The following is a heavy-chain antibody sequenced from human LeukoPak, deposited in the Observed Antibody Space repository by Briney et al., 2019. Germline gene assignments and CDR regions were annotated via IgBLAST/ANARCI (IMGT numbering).Heavy chain of an antibody. Sequence: GGSPRLSCAASGFTFSRYDMHWVRHATGKSLEWVSTIGTAGDTYYPGSVKGRFTISRENAKNFLYLQINSLRVGDTAVYYCARGLTGTYNYYYGMDVWGQGTTATVSS. CDR1: GFTFSRYD. CDR3: ARGLTGTYNYYYGMDV. J-gene: IGHJ6*02. D-gene: IGHD3-9*01. V-gene: IGHV3-13*01. CDR2: IGTAGDT.